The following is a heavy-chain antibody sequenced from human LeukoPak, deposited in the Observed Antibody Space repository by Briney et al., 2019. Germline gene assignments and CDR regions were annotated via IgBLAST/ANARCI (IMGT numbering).Heavy chain of an antibody. Sequence: SETLSLTCTVSGGSISSSSYYWGWIRQPPGKGLEWIGSIYYSGSTYYNPSLKSRVTISVDTSKNQFSLKLSSVTAADTAVYYCARDTWSIAAAGTLDYYYYGMDVWGQGTTVTVSS. J-gene: IGHJ6*02. CDR1: GGSISSSSYY. CDR2: IYYSGST. D-gene: IGHD6-13*01. V-gene: IGHV4-39*07. CDR3: ARDTWSIAAAGTLDYYYYGMDV.